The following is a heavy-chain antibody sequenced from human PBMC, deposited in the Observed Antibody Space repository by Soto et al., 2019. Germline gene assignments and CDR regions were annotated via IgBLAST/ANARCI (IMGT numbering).Heavy chain of an antibody. D-gene: IGHD1-1*01. CDR1: GGSIRTSNW. CDR2: VYHSGST. Sequence: TSETMCLTWAVSGGSIRTSNWWSWVSQQPGKGLEWIGEVYHSGSTNYNPSFKSRVAMSVDKSKNQFSLKLNSVTAADTALYYCARTSTSGTRFDYWGQGSLVTVSS. J-gene: IGHJ4*02. V-gene: IGHV4-4*02. CDR3: ARTSTSGTRFDY.